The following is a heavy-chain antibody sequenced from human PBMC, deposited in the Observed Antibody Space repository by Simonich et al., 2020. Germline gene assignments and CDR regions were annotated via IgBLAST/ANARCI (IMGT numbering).Heavy chain of an antibody. CDR2: ISAYNGNT. CDR1: GYTFTSNG. CDR3: ARASRGTWWYYYFDY. V-gene: IGHV1-18*01. J-gene: IGHJ4*02. Sequence: QVQLVQSGAEVKKPGASVKVSCKASGYTFTSNGISWVRQAPGQGLEWMGWISAYNGNTNYAQKLQGRVTMTTDTSTSTAYMELRSLRSDDTAVYYCARASRGTWWYYYFDYWGQGTLVTVSS. D-gene: IGHD2-15*01.